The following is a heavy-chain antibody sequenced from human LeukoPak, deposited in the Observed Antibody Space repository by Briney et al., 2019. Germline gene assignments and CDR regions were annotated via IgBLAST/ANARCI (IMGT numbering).Heavy chain of an antibody. CDR2: INPNDGDT. CDR3: ARANFLYCSSTTCRFDY. CDR1: GYTFTDYY. Sequence: ASVKVSCKASGYTFTDYYMHWVRQAPGQGFEWMGWINPNDGDTNYAQKFQGRVTTTRDTSISTAHMEVSRLRSDDTAVYYCARANFLYCSSTTCRFDYWGQGTLVTVSS. V-gene: IGHV1-2*02. D-gene: IGHD2-2*01. J-gene: IGHJ4*02.